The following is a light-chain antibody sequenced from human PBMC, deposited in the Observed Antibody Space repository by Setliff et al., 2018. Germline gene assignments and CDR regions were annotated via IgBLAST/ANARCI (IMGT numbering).Light chain of an antibody. CDR3: LLSYSDAVI. J-gene: IGLJ2*01. Sequence: QAVVTQGPSLTVSPGGTVTLTCGSSTGAVTSGHFPYWFQQKPGQAPRTLIHDTVNKQSWTPARFSGSLLGGKAALTLSGAQPEDEADYYCLLSYSDAVIFGGGTKATVL. V-gene: IGLV7-46*01. CDR2: DTV. CDR1: TGAVTSGHF.